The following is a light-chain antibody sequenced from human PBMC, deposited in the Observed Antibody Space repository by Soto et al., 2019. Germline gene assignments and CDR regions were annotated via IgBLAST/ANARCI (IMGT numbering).Light chain of an antibody. V-gene: IGKV3-20*01. CDR3: QHYGSPLT. J-gene: IGKJ4*01. Sequence: EIVLTQSPGTLSLSPWGRATLSCRASQSVRSSYLAWYQQRPGQAPRLLIFRASFRATGIPDRFSGSGSGTDFTLTISRLEPEDFAVYYCQHYGSPLTFGGGTKVDIK. CDR2: RAS. CDR1: QSVRSSY.